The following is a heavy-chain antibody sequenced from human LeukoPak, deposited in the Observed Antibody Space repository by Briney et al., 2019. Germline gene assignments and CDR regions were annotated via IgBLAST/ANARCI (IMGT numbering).Heavy chain of an antibody. CDR3: ARGFRGPRQPCNY. CDR2: MNPNSGNT. D-gene: IGHD2/OR15-2a*01. J-gene: IGHJ4*02. Sequence: ASVKVSCKASGYTFTSYDINWVRQATGQGLEWMGWMNPNSGNTGYAQKFEGRVTMTRNTSISTAYMELSSLTSEDTAVCYCARGFRGPRQPCNYWGQGTLVTVSS. CDR1: GYTFTSYD. V-gene: IGHV1-8*01.